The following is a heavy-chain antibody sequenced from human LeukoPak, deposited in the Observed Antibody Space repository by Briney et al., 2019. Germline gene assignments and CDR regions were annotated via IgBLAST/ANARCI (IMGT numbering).Heavy chain of an antibody. CDR1: GGSISSYY. D-gene: IGHD6-13*01. Sequence: SETLSLTCTVSGGSISSYYWSWIRQPPGEGLEWIGYIYYSGSTNYNPSLKSRVTISVDTSKNQFSLKLSSVTAADTAVYYCAKVAAAEGRYFDYWGQGTLVTVSS. CDR2: IYYSGST. J-gene: IGHJ4*02. CDR3: AKVAAAEGRYFDY. V-gene: IGHV4-59*08.